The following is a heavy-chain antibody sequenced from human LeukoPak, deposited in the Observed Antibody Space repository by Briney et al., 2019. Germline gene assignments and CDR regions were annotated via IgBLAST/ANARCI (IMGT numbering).Heavy chain of an antibody. J-gene: IGHJ4*02. Sequence: PGGSLRLSCAASGFSVSSTWMTWVRQAPGKGLEWVGRIRKKTDGGTADYGAAVKDRFTISRDDSKNTLYLEMDNLTTEDTAVYYCTESLALWGQGVLVTVSS. CDR3: TESLAL. CDR1: GFSVSSTW. CDR2: IRKKTDGGTA. V-gene: IGHV3-15*01.